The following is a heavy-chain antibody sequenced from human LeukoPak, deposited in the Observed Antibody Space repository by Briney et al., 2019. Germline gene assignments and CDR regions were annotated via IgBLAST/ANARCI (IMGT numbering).Heavy chain of an antibody. D-gene: IGHD2-2*01. CDR1: GGTFSSYA. CDR2: TIPTFGIA. Sequence: ASVKVSCKASGGTFSSYAISWVRQAPGQGLEGMGRTIPTFGIANYAQKFQGRVTITADKSTSTAYMELSSLRSEDTAVYYCASHIVVVPAALYYYYGMDVWGQGTAVTVSS. J-gene: IGHJ6*02. V-gene: IGHV1-69*04. CDR3: ASHIVVVPAALYYYYGMDV.